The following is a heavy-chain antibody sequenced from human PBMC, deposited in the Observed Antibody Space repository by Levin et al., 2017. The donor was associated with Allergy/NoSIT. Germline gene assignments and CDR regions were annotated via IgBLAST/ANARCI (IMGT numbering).Heavy chain of an antibody. D-gene: IGHD3-10*01. CDR2: VYPDGRT. Sequence: GESLKISCAASGFTISDRYINWVRQAPGKGLEWVSLVYPDGRTIYADSVKGRFTISRDYSKNTLSLQMNSLRAEDTALYYCAKLRYYGSGSPLDYWGQGTRVTVSS. CDR3: AKLRYYGSGSPLDY. CDR1: GFTISDRY. V-gene: IGHV3-53*01. J-gene: IGHJ4*02.